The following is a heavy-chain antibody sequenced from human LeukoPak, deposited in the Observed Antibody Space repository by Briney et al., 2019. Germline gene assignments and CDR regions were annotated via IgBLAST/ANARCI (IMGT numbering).Heavy chain of an antibody. Sequence: SETLSLTCAVSGGSISSGGYSWSWIRQPPGKGLDWIGYIYHTGSANYNPSLKSRVTISVDTSKNQFSLKLTSVTAADTAVYFCARGYSATYGRFDPWGQGTLVTVSS. CDR3: ARGYSATYGRFDP. D-gene: IGHD5-12*01. J-gene: IGHJ5*02. CDR1: GGSISSGGYS. V-gene: IGHV4-30-2*02. CDR2: IYHTGSA.